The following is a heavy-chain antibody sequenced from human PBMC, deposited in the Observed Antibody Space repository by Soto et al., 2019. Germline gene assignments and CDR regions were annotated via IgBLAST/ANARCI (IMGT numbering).Heavy chain of an antibody. V-gene: IGHV1-18*01. CDR2: VSAYNRNT. D-gene: IGHD2-2*01. J-gene: IGHJ4*02. Sequence: QVQLVQSGVEVKKPGASVKVSCQASGYTFTNYGITWLRQAPGQRLEWMGWVSAYNRNTNYAQRFQDRVTMTTDTSTRTASMELRTLKSDEPAIYFCARERQYEPLLYWGQGTLVSVSS. CDR1: GYTFTNYG. CDR3: ARERQYEPLLY.